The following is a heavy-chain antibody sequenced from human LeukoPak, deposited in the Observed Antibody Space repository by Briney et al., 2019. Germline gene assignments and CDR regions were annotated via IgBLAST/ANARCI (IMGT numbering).Heavy chain of an antibody. CDR2: IKQDGSEK. D-gene: IGHD3-16*02. CDR3: ARDHLTYDYVWGSYRQILMYYFDY. CDR1: GFTFSSYW. V-gene: IGHV3-7*01. Sequence: AGGSLRLSCAASGFTFSSYWMSWVRQAPGKGLEWVANIKQDGSEKYYVDSVKGRFTISRDNAKNSLYLQMNSLRAEDTAVYYCARDHLTYDYVWGSYRQILMYYFDYWGQGTLVTVSS. J-gene: IGHJ4*02.